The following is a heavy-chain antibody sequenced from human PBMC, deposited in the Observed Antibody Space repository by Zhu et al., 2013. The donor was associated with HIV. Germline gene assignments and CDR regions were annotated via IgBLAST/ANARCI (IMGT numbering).Heavy chain of an antibody. D-gene: IGHD6-13*01. CDR1: AYTFIDYY. V-gene: IGHV1-2*02. CDR3: ARRGSWRAVDY. CDR2: INPNSGDT. J-gene: IGHJ4*02. Sequence: QVQLMQSGAEVQKPGASVKVSCKASAYTFIDYYIHWVRQAPGQGLEWMGWINPNSGDTHFAQKFRGRVSMTRDTATSTSYMQLNTLRSDDTAVYYCARRGSWRAVDYWGQGTLVTVSS.